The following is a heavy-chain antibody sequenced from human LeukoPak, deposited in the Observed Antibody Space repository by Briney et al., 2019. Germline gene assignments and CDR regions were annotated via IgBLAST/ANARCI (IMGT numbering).Heavy chain of an antibody. CDR2: ISAYNGNT. CDR1: GYTFTTYG. V-gene: IGHV1-18*01. Sequence: GASVKVSCKASGYTFTTYGISWVRQAPGQGLEWMGWISAYNGNTKYAQKFQGRVTMTRDTSTSTAYMELRSLRSDDTAVYYCTREIEYSSSPLFEYWGQGTLVTVSS. CDR3: TREIEYSSSPLFEY. J-gene: IGHJ4*02. D-gene: IGHD6-6*01.